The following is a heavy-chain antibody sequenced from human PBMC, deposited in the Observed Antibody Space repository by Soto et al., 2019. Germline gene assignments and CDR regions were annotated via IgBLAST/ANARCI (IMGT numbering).Heavy chain of an antibody. CDR1: GYIFTSYD. CDR3: ARGGHVVVTATDHESYYYYGMDV. Sequence: ASVKVSCKASGYIFTSYDIIWVRQAPGQGLEWMGWMNPNSGNTATAQKFQGRVTITADESTSTAYMELSSLRSEDTAVYYCARGGHVVVTATDHESYYYYGMDVWGQGTTVTVSS. CDR2: MNPNSGNT. D-gene: IGHD2-21*02. V-gene: IGHV1-8*01. J-gene: IGHJ6*02.